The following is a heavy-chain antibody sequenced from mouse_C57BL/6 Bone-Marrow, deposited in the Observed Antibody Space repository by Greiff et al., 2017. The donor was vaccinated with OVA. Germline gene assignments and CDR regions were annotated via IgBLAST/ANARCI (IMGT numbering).Heavy chain of an antibody. D-gene: IGHD1-1*01. CDR1: GYTFTDYE. CDR3: TREDYYGSSYLDY. Sequence: QVQLQQSGAELVRPGASVTLSCKASGYTFTDYEMHWVKQTPVHGLEWIGAIDPETGGTAYNQKFKGKAILTADKASSTAYMELRSLTSEDSAVYYWTREDYYGSSYLDYWGQGTTLTVSS. J-gene: IGHJ2*01. CDR2: IDPETGGT. V-gene: IGHV1-15*01.